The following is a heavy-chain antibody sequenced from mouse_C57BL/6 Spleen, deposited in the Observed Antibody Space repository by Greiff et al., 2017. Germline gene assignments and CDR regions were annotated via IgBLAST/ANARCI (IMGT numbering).Heavy chain of an antibody. D-gene: IGHD2-4*01. V-gene: IGHV1-7*01. J-gene: IGHJ2*01. CDR1: GYTFTSYW. Sequence: VQVVESGAELAKPGASVKLSCKASGYTFTSYWMHWVKQRPGQGLEWIGYINPSSGYTKYNQKFKDKATLTADKSSSTAYMQLSSLTYEDSAVYYCANDYDNDYWGQGTTLTVSS. CDR3: ANDYDNDY. CDR2: INPSSGYT.